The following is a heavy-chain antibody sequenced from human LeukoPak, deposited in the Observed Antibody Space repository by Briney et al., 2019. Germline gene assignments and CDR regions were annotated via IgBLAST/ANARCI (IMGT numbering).Heavy chain of an antibody. CDR2: ISGPGGTT. D-gene: IGHD3-10*02. CDR1: GFTFNSYA. J-gene: IGHJ6*04. CDR3: AELGITMIGGV. V-gene: IGHV3-23*01. Sequence: GGSLRLSCAASGFTFNSYAMSWVRQAPGKGLEWVSSISGPGGTTYYAESVKGRFTISRDNSKNTLYLQMSSLRAEDTAVYYCAELGITMIGGVWGKGTTVTISS.